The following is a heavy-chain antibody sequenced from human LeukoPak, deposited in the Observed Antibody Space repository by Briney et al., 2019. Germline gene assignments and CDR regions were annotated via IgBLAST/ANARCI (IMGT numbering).Heavy chain of an antibody. J-gene: IGHJ4*02. D-gene: IGHD3-22*01. CDR2: IYYSGST. CDR3: AREENYYDSSGYQYYFDY. Sequence: SETLSLTCAVYGGSFSGYYWSWIRQPPGKGLEWIGYIYYSGSTNYNPSLKSRVTISVDTSKNQFSLKLSSVTAADTAVYYCAREENYYDSSGYQYYFDYWGQGTLVTVSS. V-gene: IGHV4-59*01. CDR1: GGSFSGYY.